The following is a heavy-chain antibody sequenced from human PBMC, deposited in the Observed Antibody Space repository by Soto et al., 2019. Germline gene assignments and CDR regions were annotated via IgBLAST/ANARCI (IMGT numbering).Heavy chain of an antibody. CDR2: INAGNGNT. CDR1: GYTFTSYG. J-gene: IGHJ6*02. V-gene: IGHV1-3*01. CDR3: ARADDGYDHSGMDV. Sequence: QVQFVQSGAEVKKPGASVKVSCKASGYTFTSYGVNWVRQAPGQRLECLGWINAGNGNTKYSQKFQDRVTITRDTSANTVYLELSSLRFEDTAVYYYARADDGYDHSGMDVWGQGTMVTVSS. D-gene: IGHD5-12*01.